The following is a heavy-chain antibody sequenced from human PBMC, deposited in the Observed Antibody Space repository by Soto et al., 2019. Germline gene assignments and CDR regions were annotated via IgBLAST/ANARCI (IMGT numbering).Heavy chain of an antibody. CDR1: GDSISSGGYY. V-gene: IGHV4-31*03. J-gene: IGHJ2*01. Sequence: QVQLQESGPGLVKPSQTLSLTCSVSGDSISSGGYYWNWIRQLPGKGLEWIGYTSYSGSTYYNPSLNSRATISVDTSKNQFSLKLTSVTAADTAVYYCARDEGAQFDWHFDLWGRGTLVTVSS. CDR3: ARDEGAQFDWHFDL. CDR2: TSYSGST.